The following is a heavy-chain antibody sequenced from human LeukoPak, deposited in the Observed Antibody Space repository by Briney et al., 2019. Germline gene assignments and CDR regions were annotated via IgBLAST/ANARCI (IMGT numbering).Heavy chain of an antibody. CDR1: GFTFSSYS. V-gene: IGHV3-21*04. CDR3: AKANIVSSSWPLFDY. J-gene: IGHJ4*02. D-gene: IGHD6-13*01. CDR2: ISSSSSYI. Sequence: GGSLRLSCAASGFTFSSYSMNWVRQAPGKGLEWVSSISSSSSYIYYADSVKGRFTISRDNAKNSLYLQMNSLRAEDTAVYYCAKANIVSSSWPLFDYWGQGTLVTVSS.